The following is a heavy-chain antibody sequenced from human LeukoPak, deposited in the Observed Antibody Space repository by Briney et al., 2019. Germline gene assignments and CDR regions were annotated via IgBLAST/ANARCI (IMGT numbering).Heavy chain of an antibody. V-gene: IGHV5-10-1*01. CDR2: IDPSDSYT. CDR1: GYSFTSYW. J-gene: IGHJ6*02. D-gene: IGHD6-13*01. CDR3: ARLLVHSSSWYDYYYYGMDV. Sequence: GESLKISCKGSGYSFTSYWISWVRQMPGKGLEWMGRIDPSDSYTNYSPSFQGHVTISADKSISTAYLQWSSLKASDTAMYYCARLLVHSSSWYDYYYYGMDVWGRGTTVTVSS.